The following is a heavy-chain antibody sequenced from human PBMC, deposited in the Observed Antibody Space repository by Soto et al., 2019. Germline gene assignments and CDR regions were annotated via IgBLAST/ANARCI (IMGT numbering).Heavy chain of an antibody. Sequence: LRLSCAASGFTFSDFYMSWIRQAPGKGLEWVSYISSRGTTMYYADSVKGRFTISRDNAKKSLFLQMNSLRAEDTAVYYCVRVGSGHPLYYYYGVDVWGQGTTVTVSS. CDR2: ISSRGTTM. J-gene: IGHJ6*02. CDR3: VRVGSGHPLYYYYGVDV. D-gene: IGHD3-3*01. CDR1: GFTFSDFY. V-gene: IGHV3-11*01.